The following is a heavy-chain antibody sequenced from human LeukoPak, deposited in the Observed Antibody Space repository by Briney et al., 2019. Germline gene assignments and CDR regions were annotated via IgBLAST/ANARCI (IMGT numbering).Heavy chain of an antibody. CDR2: INSDGSNT. Sequence: GGSLRLSCATSGFAFSSHWMHWVRQVPGKGLVWVSRINSDGSNTIYADSVEGRFTISRDNAKNTLYLQMNSLRAEDTAVYYCTRDLMDYDYGDKGGNYWGQGTLVTVSS. J-gene: IGHJ4*02. V-gene: IGHV3-74*01. CDR3: TRDLMDYDYGDKGGNY. CDR1: GFAFSSHW. D-gene: IGHD4-23*01.